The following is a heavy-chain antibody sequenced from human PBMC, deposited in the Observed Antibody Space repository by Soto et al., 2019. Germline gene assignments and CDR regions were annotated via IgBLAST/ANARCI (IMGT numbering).Heavy chain of an antibody. V-gene: IGHV1-18*01. Sequence: QVQLVQSGAEVKKPGASVKVSCKASGYTFTSYGISWVRQAPGQGLEWMGWISAYNGNTNYAQKLQGRVTMTTDTSTSTAYMELRSLRSDDTAVYYCASPSTEGSGYQPRDYYYGMDVWGQGTTVTVSS. J-gene: IGHJ6*02. D-gene: IGHD3-22*01. CDR3: ASPSTEGSGYQPRDYYYGMDV. CDR1: GYTFTSYG. CDR2: ISAYNGNT.